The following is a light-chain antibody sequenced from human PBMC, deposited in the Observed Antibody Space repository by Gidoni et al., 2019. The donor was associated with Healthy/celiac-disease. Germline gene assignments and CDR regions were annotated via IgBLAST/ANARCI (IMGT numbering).Light chain of an antibody. V-gene: IGLV3-19*01. CDR3: NSRDSSGNP. CDR1: SLRSYY. J-gene: IGLJ2*01. Sequence: SSELTQDPAVSVALGQTVRITCQGDSLRSYYASWYQQKPGQAPVLVLYGKNNRPSGIPDRFSGSSSGNTASLTITGAQAEDEADYYCNSRDSSGNPFGGGTKLTVL. CDR2: GKN.